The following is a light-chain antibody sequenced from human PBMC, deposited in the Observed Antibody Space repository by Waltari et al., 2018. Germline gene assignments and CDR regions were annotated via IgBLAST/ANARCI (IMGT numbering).Light chain of an antibody. CDR1: HSNIGNNY. CDR3: GTWDSSLSGAV. CDR2: EDG. J-gene: IGLJ7*01. V-gene: IGLV1-51*02. Sequence: QSVLTQPPSVSAAPGQRVTISCSGGHSNIGNNYVSWYRQFPGTAPELLIYEDGERPSGVPGRLSGSKSGTSATLDITGLQAGDEADYYCGTWDSSLSGAVFGGGTHLTVL.